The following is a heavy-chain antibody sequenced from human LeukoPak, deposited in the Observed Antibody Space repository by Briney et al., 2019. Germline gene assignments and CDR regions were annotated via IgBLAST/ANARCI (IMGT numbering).Heavy chain of an antibody. D-gene: IGHD3-10*01. V-gene: IGHV4-39*07. CDR3: ARGLGARYYGSGSYYNRRWFDP. CDR2: IYYSGST. CDR1: GGSISSSSYY. J-gene: IGHJ5*02. Sequence: SETLSLTCTVSGGSISSSSYYWGWIRQPPGKGLEWLGSIYYSGSTNYNPSLKSRVTISVDTSKNQFSLKLSSVTAADTAVYYCARGLGARYYGSGSYYNRRWFDPWGQGTLVTVSS.